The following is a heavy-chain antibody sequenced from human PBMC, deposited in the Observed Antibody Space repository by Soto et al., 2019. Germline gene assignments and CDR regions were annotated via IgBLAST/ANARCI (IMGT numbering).Heavy chain of an antibody. CDR1: GGTFSSNP. V-gene: IGHV1-69*06. D-gene: IGHD3-3*01. CDR2: IIPIFATP. J-gene: IGHJ6*02. CDR3: ARAVSAVKRFESFKYYRMYV. Sequence: QVQLMQSGAEVRKPGSSVTVSCKASGGTFSSNPISWVRQAPGQGLEWMGGIIPIFATPHYARSFLDSVTLTADRSTNTAYMELTCLTSEATAISLCARAVSAVKRFESFKYYRMYVWGQGTTVTVS.